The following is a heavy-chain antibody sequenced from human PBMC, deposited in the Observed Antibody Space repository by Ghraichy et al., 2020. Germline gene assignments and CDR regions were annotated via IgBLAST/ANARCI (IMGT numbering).Heavy chain of an antibody. V-gene: IGHV3-11*01. J-gene: IGHJ3*02. CDR1: GFTFSDYY. Sequence: GGSLRLSCAASGFTFSDYYMSWIRQAPGKGLEWVSYISSSGSTIYYADSVKGRFTISRDNAKNSLYLQMNSLRAEDTAVYYCARDAVTTSLSAFDIWGQGTMVTVSS. D-gene: IGHD4-11*01. CDR2: ISSSGSTI. CDR3: ARDAVTTSLSAFDI.